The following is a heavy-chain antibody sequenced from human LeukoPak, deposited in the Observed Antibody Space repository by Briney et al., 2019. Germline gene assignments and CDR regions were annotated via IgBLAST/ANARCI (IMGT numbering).Heavy chain of an antibody. CDR3: ALRGYSYGFDY. Sequence: ASVKVSCKASGGTFSSYAISWVRQAPGQGLEWMGGIIPIFGTANYAQKFQGGVTITADESTSTAYMELSSLRSEDTAVYYCALRGYSYGFDYWGQGTLVTVSS. D-gene: IGHD5-18*01. J-gene: IGHJ4*02. CDR1: GGTFSSYA. CDR2: IIPIFGTA. V-gene: IGHV1-69*13.